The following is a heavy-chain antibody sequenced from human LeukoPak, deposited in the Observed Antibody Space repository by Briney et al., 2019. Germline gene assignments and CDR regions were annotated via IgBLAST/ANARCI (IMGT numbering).Heavy chain of an antibody. Sequence: ASVKVSCKASGYTFTSCDINWVRQATGQGLEWMGWMNPNSGNTGYAQKFQGRVTMTRNTSISTAYMELSSLRSEDTAVYHCARAWTTWWLDSSGYYYFQHWGQGTLVTVSS. J-gene: IGHJ1*01. CDR1: GYTFTSCD. D-gene: IGHD3-22*01. CDR2: MNPNSGNT. CDR3: ARAWTTWWLDSSGYYYFQH. V-gene: IGHV1-8*01.